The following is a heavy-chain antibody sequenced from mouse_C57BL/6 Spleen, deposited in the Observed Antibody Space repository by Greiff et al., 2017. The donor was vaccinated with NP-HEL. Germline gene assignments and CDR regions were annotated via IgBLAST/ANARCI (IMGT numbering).Heavy chain of an antibody. J-gene: IGHJ2*01. CDR2: IDPSDSYT. CDR3: ARKGTTAFDY. D-gene: IGHD1-2*01. V-gene: IGHV1-59*01. Sequence: QVQLQQPGAELVRPGTSVKLSCKASGYTFTSYWMHWVKQRHGQGLEWIGVIDPSDSYTNYNQKFKGKATLTVDTSSSTAYMQLSSLTSEDSAVYYCARKGTTAFDYWGQGTTLTVSS. CDR1: GYTFTSYW.